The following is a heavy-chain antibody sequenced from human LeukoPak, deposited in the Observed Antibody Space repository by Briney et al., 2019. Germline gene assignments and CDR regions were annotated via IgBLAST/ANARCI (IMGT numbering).Heavy chain of an antibody. Sequence: PGGALRLSCAASGCNFITYGMHWVRQPPGKGLEWVAAAQGDGTEQYYADSVRGRFTISKDISKNMLYLQLNSLTTEDTALYYCARDFWWLPDYWGQGTLVTVSS. CDR3: ARDFWWLPDY. CDR1: GCNFITYG. J-gene: IGHJ4*02. CDR2: AQGDGTEQ. V-gene: IGHV3-30*02. D-gene: IGHD3-3*01.